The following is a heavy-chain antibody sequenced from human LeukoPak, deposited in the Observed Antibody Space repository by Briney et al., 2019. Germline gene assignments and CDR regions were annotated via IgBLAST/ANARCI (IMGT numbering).Heavy chain of an antibody. CDR1: GYTFLRYY. Sequence: ASVKVSCKTSGYTFLRYYIHFVRQAPGQGLEWVGWINPNSGATYSSSKFQGRVTMTRDTSISAAYMALSRLRSDDTAVYYCARAASINYYDSSGYLDRPNYWGQGTLVTVSS. V-gene: IGHV1-2*02. CDR3: ARAASINYYDSSGYLDRPNY. D-gene: IGHD3-22*01. J-gene: IGHJ4*02. CDR2: INPNSGAT.